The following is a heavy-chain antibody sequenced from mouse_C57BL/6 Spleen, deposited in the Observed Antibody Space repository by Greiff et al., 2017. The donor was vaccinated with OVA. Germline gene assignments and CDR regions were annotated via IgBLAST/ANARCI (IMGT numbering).Heavy chain of an antibody. D-gene: IGHD1-1*01. J-gene: IGHJ2*01. CDR2: IFPGSGST. Sequence: QVQLQQSGPELVKPGASVKISCKASGYTFTDYYINWVKQRPGQGLEWIGWIFPGSGSTYYNEKFKGKATLTVDKSSSTAYMWLSSLTSEDSAVYCGARDYGSSYGFYFYYWGQGTTRTVSS. CDR1: GYTFTDYY. CDR3: ARDYGSSYGFYFYY. V-gene: IGHV1-75*01.